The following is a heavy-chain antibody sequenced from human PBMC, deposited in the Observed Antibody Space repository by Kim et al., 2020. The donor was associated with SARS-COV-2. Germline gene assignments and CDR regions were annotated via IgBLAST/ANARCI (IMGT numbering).Heavy chain of an antibody. J-gene: IGHJ3*02. D-gene: IGHD6-13*01. CDR2: IYPGDSDT. V-gene: IGHV5-51*01. CDR3: ARQETDGIAAAHDAFDI. Sequence: GESLKISCKGSGYSFTSYWIGWVRQMPGKGLEWMGIIYPGDSDTRYSPSFQGQVTISADKSISTAYLQWSSLKASDTAMYYCARQETDGIAAAHDAFDIWGQGTMVTVSS. CDR1: GYSFTSYW.